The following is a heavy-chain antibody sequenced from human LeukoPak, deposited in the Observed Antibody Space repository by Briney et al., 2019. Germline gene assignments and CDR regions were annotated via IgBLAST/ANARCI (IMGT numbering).Heavy chain of an antibody. CDR3: VRAVWSVAGPGDWFDP. V-gene: IGHV4-39*01. CDR1: DGSITTSSFY. J-gene: IGHJ5*02. CDR2: FYYTGDT. D-gene: IGHD6-19*01. Sequence: SETLSLTCNVSDGSITTSSFYWGWVRQTPGKGLEWIGTFYYTGDTFYNRSLKSRVTITVDTSKDQFFLALSSVTAADTAVYYCVRAVWSVAGPGDWFDPWGPGILVTVSS.